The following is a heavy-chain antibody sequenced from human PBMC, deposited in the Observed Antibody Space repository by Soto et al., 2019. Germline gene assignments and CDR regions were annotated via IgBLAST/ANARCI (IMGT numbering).Heavy chain of an antibody. CDR2: IWNDGNGY. Sequence: YLRLSCAASGFTFNNYGMHWVRQAPGKGLEWVAVIWNDGNGYYYANSVKGRFTISRDNSKNTLYLQMSSLRVEDTAVYYCARRQISPPTRGAASARGGMDVWGQGTTVTVSS. CDR3: ARRQISPPTRGAASARGGMDV. CDR1: GFTFNNYG. V-gene: IGHV3-33*01. D-gene: IGHD6-13*01. J-gene: IGHJ6*02.